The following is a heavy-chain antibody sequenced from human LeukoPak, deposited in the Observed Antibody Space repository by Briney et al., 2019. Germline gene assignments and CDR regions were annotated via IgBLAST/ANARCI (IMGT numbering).Heavy chain of an antibody. CDR2: INPSGGST. Sequence: ASVTVSCKASGYTFTSYYMHWVRQAPGQGLEWMGIINPSGGSTSYAQKFQGRVTMTRDTSISTAYMELSRLRSDDTALYYCARSEMADYWGQGTLVTVSS. D-gene: IGHD1-14*01. V-gene: IGHV1-46*01. CDR1: GYTFTSYY. J-gene: IGHJ4*02. CDR3: ARSEMADY.